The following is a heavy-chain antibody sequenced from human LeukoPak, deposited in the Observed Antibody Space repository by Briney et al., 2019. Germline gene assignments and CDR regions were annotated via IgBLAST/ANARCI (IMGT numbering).Heavy chain of an antibody. V-gene: IGHV1-46*01. J-gene: IGHJ6*03. CDR2: INPSGGST. D-gene: IGHD3-3*01. CDR3: ARDHYDFWSGYYTGYYYYYYMDV. Sequence: ASVKVSCKASGYTFTSYYMRWVRQAPGQGLEWMGIINPSGGSTSYAQKFQGRVTMTRDTSTSTVYMELSSLRSEDTAVYYCARDHYDFWSGYYTGYYYYYYMDVWGKGTTVTVSS. CDR1: GYTFTSYY.